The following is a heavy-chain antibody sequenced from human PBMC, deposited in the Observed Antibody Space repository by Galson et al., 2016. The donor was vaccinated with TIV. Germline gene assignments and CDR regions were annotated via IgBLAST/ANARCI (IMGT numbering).Heavy chain of an antibody. CDR1: GFTFNSCN. CDR3: ATDGRDAYNPYFDS. V-gene: IGHV3-30*03. Sequence: SLRLSCAASGFTFNSCNFHWVRQAPGKGLEWVAVISSDGTNAHYADSMKGRFTISRDNSGNTLYLQMNNLRSEDTAVYYCATDGRDAYNPYFDSWGQGTLVTVSS. D-gene: IGHD5-24*01. CDR2: ISSDGTNA. J-gene: IGHJ4*02.